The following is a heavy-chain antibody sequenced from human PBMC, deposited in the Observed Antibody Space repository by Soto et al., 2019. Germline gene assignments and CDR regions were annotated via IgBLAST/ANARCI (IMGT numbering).Heavy chain of an antibody. CDR3: AKDEGVGGTLGLFDY. J-gene: IGHJ4*02. CDR2: MSSDGSKI. Sequence: QVQLVESGGGAVQPGASLRLSCVASGFDFTYYAMHWVRQAPGNGLESVAVMSSDGSKIHHTDSVKGRFTISRDNFKNTLYLQMNSLRKEDTAVYFCAKDEGVGGTLGLFDYWGQGTLVSVSS. CDR1: GFDFTYYA. D-gene: IGHD1-26*01. V-gene: IGHV3-30*18.